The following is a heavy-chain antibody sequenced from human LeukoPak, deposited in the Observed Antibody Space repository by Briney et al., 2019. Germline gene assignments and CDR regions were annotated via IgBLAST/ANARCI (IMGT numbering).Heavy chain of an antibody. V-gene: IGHV3-30-3*01. CDR1: GFTFSSYA. CDR2: ISYDGSNK. J-gene: IGHJ4*01. D-gene: IGHD3-10*01. CDR3: SKDQKGSYGSFDY. Sequence: GGSLRLSCAASGFTFSSYAMHWVRQAPGKGLEWVAVISYDGSNKYYADSVKGRFTISRDNSKNTLYLQMSSLGVQDTALYYCSKDQKGSYGSFDYWGQGTLVTVSS.